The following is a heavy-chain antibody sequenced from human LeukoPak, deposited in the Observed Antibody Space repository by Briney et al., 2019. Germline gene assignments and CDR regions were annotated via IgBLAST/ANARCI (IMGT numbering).Heavy chain of an antibody. V-gene: IGHV3-30-3*01. CDR2: ISHDGSES. CDR1: GFTFSSHA. CDR3: ARVPHCSGGSCYPSMEGYYYYMDV. D-gene: IGHD2-15*01. Sequence: GGSLRLSCAASGFTFSSHAMVWVRQAPGKGLEWVSFISHDGSESFHTESVKGRFTISRDNFKDTVDLQVSGLKEEDTAVYYCARVPHCSGGSCYPSMEGYYYYMDVWGKGTTVTVSS. J-gene: IGHJ6*03.